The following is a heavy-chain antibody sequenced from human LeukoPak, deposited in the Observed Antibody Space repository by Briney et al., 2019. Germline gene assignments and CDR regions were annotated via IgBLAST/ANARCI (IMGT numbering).Heavy chain of an antibody. CDR2: ISADSAAT. Sequence: GGSLRLSCAASGFNFGSYSMTWVRQAPGKGLGWAWVISADSAATFYADSVKGRFTISRDNGRNTVFLQMSSLRAEDTALYYCARKSASGNYPLDYWGQGTLVTVSS. CDR1: GFNFGSYS. D-gene: IGHD3-10*01. J-gene: IGHJ4*02. CDR3: ARKSASGNYPLDY. V-gene: IGHV3-23*01.